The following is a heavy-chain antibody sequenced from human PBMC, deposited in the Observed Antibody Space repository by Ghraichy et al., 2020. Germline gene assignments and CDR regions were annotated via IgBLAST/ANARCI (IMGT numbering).Heavy chain of an antibody. D-gene: IGHD2-21*01. CDR2: IYYSGST. J-gene: IGHJ6*02. V-gene: IGHV4-39*01. CDR1: GGSISSSSYY. Sequence: SQTLSLTCTVSGGSISSSSYYWGWIRQPPGKGLEWIGSIYYSGSTYYNPSLKSRVTISVDTSKNQFSLKLSSVTAADTAVYYCARLSAFCGGDCYSGLFSYYYYGMDVWGQGTTVTVSS. CDR3: ARLSAFCGGDCYSGLFSYYYYGMDV.